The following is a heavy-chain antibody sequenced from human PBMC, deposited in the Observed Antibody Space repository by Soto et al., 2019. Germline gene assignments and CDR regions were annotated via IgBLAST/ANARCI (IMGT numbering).Heavy chain of an antibody. V-gene: IGHV3-23*01. D-gene: IGHD3-10*01. CDR1: GFTFSSYA. J-gene: IGHJ5*02. CDR3: AIDVGSYGSSRWLDT. CDR2: ISGNGGST. Sequence: GGSLRLSCAASGFTFSSYAMSWVRQAPGKGLEWVSAISGNGGSTYYADSVKGRFTISRDKSKNTLYLQLNSLRAEDTAAYYCAIDVGSYGSSRWLDTWGQGSLVTVSS.